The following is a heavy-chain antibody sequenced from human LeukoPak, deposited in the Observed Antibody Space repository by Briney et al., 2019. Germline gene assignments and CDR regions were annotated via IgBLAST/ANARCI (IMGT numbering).Heavy chain of an antibody. CDR3: ARDADTPGAFDI. Sequence: GGSLRLSCAASGFTVSSNYMSWVRQAPGKGLEWVSVIYSGGSTYYADSVKGRFTISRDNSKNTLYLQMNSLRAGDTAVYYCARDADTPGAFDIWGQGTMVTVSS. CDR2: IYSGGST. V-gene: IGHV3-66*01. D-gene: IGHD5-18*01. CDR1: GFTVSSNY. J-gene: IGHJ3*02.